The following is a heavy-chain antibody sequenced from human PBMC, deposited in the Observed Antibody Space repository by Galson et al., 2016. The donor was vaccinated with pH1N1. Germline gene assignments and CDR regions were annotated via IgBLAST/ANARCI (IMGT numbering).Heavy chain of an antibody. CDR2: IKEDGSER. V-gene: IGHV3-7*01. J-gene: IGHJ6*03. CDR1: AFTFSRSW. CDR3: ARDGNLWSGLGYSSYYYMDV. D-gene: IGHD3-3*01. Sequence: SLRLSCAASAFTFSRSWMSWVRQAPGKGLEWVANIKEDGSERYYVDSVKGRFTISRDNAKKTLYLQMNSLRAEDTAVYYCARDGNLWSGLGYSSYYYMDVWGKGTRSSSP.